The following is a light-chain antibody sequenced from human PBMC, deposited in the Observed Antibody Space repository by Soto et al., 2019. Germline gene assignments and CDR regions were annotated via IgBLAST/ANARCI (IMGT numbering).Light chain of an antibody. CDR1: QSVLYSSSNKNY. CDR3: QQYYSTPQT. V-gene: IGKV4-1*01. Sequence: DIVMTQSPDSLAVSLGERATINCKSSQSVLYSSSNKNYLAWYQQKPGQPPKLLIYWASTRESGVPGRFSGSGSGTDFTLTISSLQAEDVAVYYCQQYYSTPQTFGQGTRV. CDR2: WAS. J-gene: IGKJ1*01.